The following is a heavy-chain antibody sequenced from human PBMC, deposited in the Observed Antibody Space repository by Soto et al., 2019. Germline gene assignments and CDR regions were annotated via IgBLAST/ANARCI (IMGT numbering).Heavy chain of an antibody. J-gene: IGHJ4*02. D-gene: IGHD1-26*01. Sequence: QITLKESGPTLVKPTQTLTLTCTFSGFSLTTSGVCVGWIRQPPGKALEWLALIYWDDDKRYSPSLKSRLTITKDTSKNQVVLTMTNMDPVDTATYYCARRRIVGATGGFDYWGQGTLVTVSS. CDR3: ARRRIVGATGGFDY. V-gene: IGHV2-5*02. CDR1: GFSLTTSGVC. CDR2: IYWDDDK.